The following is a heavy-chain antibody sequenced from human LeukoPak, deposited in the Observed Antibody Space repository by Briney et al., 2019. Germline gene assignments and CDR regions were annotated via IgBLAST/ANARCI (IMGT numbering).Heavy chain of an antibody. J-gene: IGHJ5*02. Sequence: PSQTLSLTCTVSGDSISSGSYYWSWIRQPAGKGLEWIGRFHTSGSTNYNPSLKSRVTISVDTSKNQFSLKLSSVTAADTAVYYCAKVDGSCSGGSCPSGNWFDPWGQGALVTVSS. CDR1: GDSISSGSYY. CDR3: AKVDGSCSGGSCPSGNWFDP. D-gene: IGHD2-15*01. V-gene: IGHV4-61*02. CDR2: FHTSGST.